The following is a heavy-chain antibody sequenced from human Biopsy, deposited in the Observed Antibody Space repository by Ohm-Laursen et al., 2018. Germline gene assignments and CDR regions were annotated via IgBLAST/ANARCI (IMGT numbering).Heavy chain of an antibody. J-gene: IGHJ6*02. D-gene: IGHD6-19*01. Sequence: GASVKVFCKSSGGAFTNYAINWARQAPGHGLEWMGGIITVSETAGYAERFQGRVTITADVTTTTAYMDLSGLRSEDTAVYYCVAYPSSGFFENNDDFAMDVWGQGTTVIVSS. V-gene: IGHV1-69*13. CDR2: IITVSETA. CDR1: GGAFTNYA. CDR3: VAYPSSGFFENNDDFAMDV.